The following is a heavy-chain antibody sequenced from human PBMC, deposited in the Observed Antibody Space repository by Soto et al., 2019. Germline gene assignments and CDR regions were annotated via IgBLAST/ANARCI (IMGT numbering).Heavy chain of an antibody. CDR3: ARSRRITQFDY. CDR2: INHSGST. V-gene: IGHV4-34*01. D-gene: IGHD3-10*01. Sequence: SETLSLTCAVYGGSFSGYYWSWIRQPPGKGLEWIGEINHSGSTNYNPSLKSRVTISVDTSKNQFSLKLSSVTAADTAVYYCARSRRITQFDYWGQGTLVTVSS. J-gene: IGHJ4*02. CDR1: GGSFSGYY.